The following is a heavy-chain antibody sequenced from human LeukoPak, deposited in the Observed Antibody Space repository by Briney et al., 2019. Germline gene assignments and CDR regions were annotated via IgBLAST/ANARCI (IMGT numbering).Heavy chain of an antibody. D-gene: IGHD3-16*02. J-gene: IGHJ6*04. Sequence: PSETLSLTYAVCGGSFSGYFWSGLRQPPARGLEWIGEINHSGCTNYNPSLQSQVTISVDTSKNQFSLKLSSVTAADTAVYYCARGYYDYVWGSYRPDYYYYGMDVWGKGTTVTVSS. CDR2: INHSGCT. V-gene: IGHV4-34*01. CDR1: GGSFSGYF. CDR3: ARGYYDYVWGSYRPDYYYYGMDV.